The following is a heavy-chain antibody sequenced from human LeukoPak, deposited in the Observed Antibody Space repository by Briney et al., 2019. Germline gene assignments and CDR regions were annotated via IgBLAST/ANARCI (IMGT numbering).Heavy chain of an antibody. CDR1: GFTFSSYA. CDR3: ARDSGIMITFGYDY. D-gene: IGHD3-16*01. Sequence: GGSLRLSCAASGFTFSSYAMHWVRQAPGKGLEWVAVISYDGSNKYYADSVKGRFTISRDNAKNSLYLQMNSLRAKDTAVYYCARDSGIMITFGYDYWGQGTLVTVSS. J-gene: IGHJ4*02. V-gene: IGHV3-30*04. CDR2: ISYDGSNK.